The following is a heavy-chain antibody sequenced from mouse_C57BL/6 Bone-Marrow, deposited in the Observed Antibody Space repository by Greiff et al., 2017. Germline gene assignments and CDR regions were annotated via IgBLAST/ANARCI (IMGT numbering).Heavy chain of an antibody. Sequence: VQLQESGPGLVQPSQSLSITCTVSGFSLTSYGVHWVRQSPGKGLEWLGVIWRGGSTDYNAAFMSRLSITKDNSKSQVFFKMNSLQAADTAIYYYAVTVRYFDVWGKGTTVTVSS. V-gene: IGHV2-5*01. CDR2: IWRGGST. J-gene: IGHJ1*03. D-gene: IGHD2-1*01. CDR3: AVTVRYFDV. CDR1: GFSLTSYG.